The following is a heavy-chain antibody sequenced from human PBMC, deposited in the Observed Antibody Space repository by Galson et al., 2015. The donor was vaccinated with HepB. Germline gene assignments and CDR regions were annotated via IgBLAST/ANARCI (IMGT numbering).Heavy chain of an antibody. CDR2: IIPIFGTA. CDR3: ARDPLASKQWLVPNWFDP. J-gene: IGHJ5*02. Sequence: SVKVSCKASGGTFSSYAISWVRQAPGQGLEWMGGIIPIFGTANYAQKFQGRVTITADESTSTAYMELSSLRSEDTAVYYCARDPLASKQWLVPNWFDPWGQGTLVTVSS. D-gene: IGHD6-19*01. CDR1: GGTFSSYA. V-gene: IGHV1-69*13.